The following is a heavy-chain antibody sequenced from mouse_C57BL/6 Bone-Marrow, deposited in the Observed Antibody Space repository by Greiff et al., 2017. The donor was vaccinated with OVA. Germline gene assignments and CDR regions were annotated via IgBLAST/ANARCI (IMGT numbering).Heavy chain of an antibody. CDR1: GYSITSGYY. V-gene: IGHV3-6*01. CDR3: ASRYYGSSYWYFDV. J-gene: IGHJ1*03. Sequence: VQLKQSGPGLVKPSQSLSLTCSVTGYSITSGYYWNWIRQFPGNKLAWMGYISYDGSNKYNPSLKNRISITRDPSKNQFFLKLNSVTTEDTATYYCASRYYGSSYWYFDVWGTGTTVTVSS. CDR2: ISYDGSN. D-gene: IGHD1-1*01.